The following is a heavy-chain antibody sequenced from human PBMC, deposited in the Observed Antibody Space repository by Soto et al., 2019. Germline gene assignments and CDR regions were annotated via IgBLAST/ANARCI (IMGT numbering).Heavy chain of an antibody. CDR2: IYPSDSDT. V-gene: IGHV5-51*01. Sequence: GESLKISCKGSGSRFSSYWIGWVRQMPGKGLEWMGIIYPSDSDTRYGPSFQGQVTFSADRSINTAYLQWSSLKASDTAIYFCARRQNSGYDSGDAFDVWGQGTMVTVSS. CDR1: GSRFSSYW. CDR3: ARRQNSGYDSGDAFDV. D-gene: IGHD5-12*01. J-gene: IGHJ3*01.